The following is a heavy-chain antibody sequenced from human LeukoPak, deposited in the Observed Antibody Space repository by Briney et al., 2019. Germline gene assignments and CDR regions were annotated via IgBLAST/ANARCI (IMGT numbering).Heavy chain of an antibody. D-gene: IGHD2-2*01. CDR3: AREIVVVPAAMFDY. Sequence: GGSLRLSCAASGFTFSSYSMNWVRQAPGKGLEWVSSISSSSSYIYYADSVKGRFTISRDNAKDSLYLQMNSLRAEDTAVYYCAREIVVVPAAMFDYWGQGTLVTVSS. CDR2: ISSSSSYI. CDR1: GFTFSSYS. J-gene: IGHJ4*02. V-gene: IGHV3-21*01.